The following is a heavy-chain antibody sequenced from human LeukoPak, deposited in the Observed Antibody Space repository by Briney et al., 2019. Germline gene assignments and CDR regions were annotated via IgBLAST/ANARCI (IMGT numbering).Heavy chain of an antibody. CDR3: ARGVWFGELLPYYFDY. CDR2: VSYSGST. Sequence: PSETLSLTCTVSGGSISGFHWSWIRQPPGKGLECIGYVSYSGSTTYNPSLKSRVTISVDTSKNQFSLKLSSVTAADTAVYYCARGVWFGELLPYYFDYWGQGTLVTVSS. J-gene: IGHJ4*02. CDR1: GGSISGFH. V-gene: IGHV4-59*01. D-gene: IGHD3-10*01.